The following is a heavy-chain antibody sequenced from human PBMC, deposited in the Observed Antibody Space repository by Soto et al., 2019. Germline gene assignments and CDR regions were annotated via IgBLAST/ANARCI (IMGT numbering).Heavy chain of an antibody. CDR1: GGSISSGGFS. D-gene: IGHD2-21*02. Sequence: QLQLQQSGSGLVKPSQTLSLTCAVSGGSISSGGFSWSWIRQPPGKGLEWIGYLYHTGNTYYNPSLESRVTILVDRSKNQIYLELTSVTAADTAVYYCARFRGTAILDYWGQGTLVTVAS. V-gene: IGHV4-30-2*01. J-gene: IGHJ4*02. CDR3: ARFRGTAILDY. CDR2: LYHTGNT.